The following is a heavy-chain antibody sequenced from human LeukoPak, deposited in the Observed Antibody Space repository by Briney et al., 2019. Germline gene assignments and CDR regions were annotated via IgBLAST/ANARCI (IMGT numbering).Heavy chain of an antibody. D-gene: IGHD4-23*01. Sequence: EASVTVSFTASGYSFTSHYMHWVRQAPGQGLEWMGLINPRGTSTIYAEKFQGRIIMTRDMSTTTDYMELSSLKSDDTAVYYCARDNSIHERGWWFDPWGQGTLVTVSS. CDR2: INPRGTST. J-gene: IGHJ5*02. V-gene: IGHV1-46*01. CDR1: GYSFTSHY. CDR3: ARDNSIHERGWWFDP.